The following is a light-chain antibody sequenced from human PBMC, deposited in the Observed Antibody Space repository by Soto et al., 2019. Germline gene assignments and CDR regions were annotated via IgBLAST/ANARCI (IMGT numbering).Light chain of an antibody. CDR2: GAS. Sequence: EIVLTQSPGTLSLSPGERATLSCRASQSVTSNYLAWYQQKPGQAPRLLIYGASSRATGIPDRFSGSGSETDFTLTITRLEPEDFAVYYCQQYGSSPITFGQGTRLEIK. CDR3: QQYGSSPIT. CDR1: QSVTSNY. J-gene: IGKJ5*01. V-gene: IGKV3-20*01.